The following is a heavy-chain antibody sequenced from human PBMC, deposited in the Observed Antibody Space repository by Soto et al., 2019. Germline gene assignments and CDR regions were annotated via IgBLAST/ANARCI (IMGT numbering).Heavy chain of an antibody. V-gene: IGHV3-30-3*01. D-gene: IGHD5-18*01. CDR1: GFTFNSYA. J-gene: IGHJ4*02. CDR2: ISYDGSNK. CDR3: ARERGYTVSPDFDY. Sequence: QVQLVESGGGVVQPGRSLRLSCAASGFTFNSYAMHWVRQAPGKGLEWVAVISYDGSNKYYADSVKGRFTISRDNSKNTLYLQMNSLRAEDTAVHYCARERGYTVSPDFDYWGQGTLVTVSS.